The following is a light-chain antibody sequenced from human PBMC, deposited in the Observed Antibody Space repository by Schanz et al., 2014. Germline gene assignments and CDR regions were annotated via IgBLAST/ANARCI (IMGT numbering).Light chain of an antibody. J-gene: IGLJ3*02. CDR1: SSNIGAGYV. V-gene: IGLV1-40*01. CDR3: SSHGGSRV. Sequence: QSVLTQPPSVSGAPGQRVTISCTGSSSNIGAGYVLHWYQQLPGTAPKLLIYGNSNRPSGVPDRFSGSRSGTSASLAITGLQAEDEADYYCSSHGGSRVFGGGTKLTVL. CDR2: GNS.